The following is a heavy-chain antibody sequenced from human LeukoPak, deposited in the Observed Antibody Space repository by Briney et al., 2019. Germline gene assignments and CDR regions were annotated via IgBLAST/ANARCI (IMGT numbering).Heavy chain of an antibody. CDR2: ISYDGSNK. Sequence: PGGSLRLSCAASGFTFSSYGMHWVRQAPGKGLEWVAVISYDGSNKYYADSVKGRFTISRDNSKNTLYLQMNSLRAEDTAVYYCARVRSNYDILTGYYNSHYFDYWGQGTLVTVSS. D-gene: IGHD3-9*01. CDR1: GFTFSSYG. V-gene: IGHV3-30*03. J-gene: IGHJ4*02. CDR3: ARVRSNYDILTGYYNSHYFDY.